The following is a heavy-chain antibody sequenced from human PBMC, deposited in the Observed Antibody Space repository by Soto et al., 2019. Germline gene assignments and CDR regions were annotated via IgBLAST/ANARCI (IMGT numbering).Heavy chain of an antibody. D-gene: IGHD2-2*01. CDR1: GFTFSRFD. V-gene: IGHV3-30*02. Sequence: QVHLVESGGGVVQPGGSLRLSCAASGFTFSRFDMHWVRQAPGKGLEWVARIPYYGSNRFYADSVKGRFTISRDISTSTLYLQMNSLRAEDTAVYYCAKEVEFYYGLDVWGQGTPVTVSS. J-gene: IGHJ6*02. CDR3: AKEVEFYYGLDV. CDR2: IPYYGSNR.